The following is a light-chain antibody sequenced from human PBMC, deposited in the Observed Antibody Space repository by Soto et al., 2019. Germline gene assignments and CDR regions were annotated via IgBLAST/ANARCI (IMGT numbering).Light chain of an antibody. CDR3: QQRSNWPPGIFT. V-gene: IGKV3-11*01. CDR1: KSVSSY. Sequence: EIVLTQSPATLSLSPGERATLSCRASKSVSSYLAWYQQKPGQAPRLLIYDASNRATGIPARFSGSGSGTDFTLTISSLEPEDFAVYYCQQRSNWPPGIFTFGPGTKVDIK. J-gene: IGKJ3*01. CDR2: DAS.